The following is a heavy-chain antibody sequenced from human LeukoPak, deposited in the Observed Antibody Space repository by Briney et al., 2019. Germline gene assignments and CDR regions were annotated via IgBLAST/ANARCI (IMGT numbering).Heavy chain of an antibody. D-gene: IGHD1-26*01. CDR1: GFTFSSYS. CDR2: ISSSSSYI. V-gene: IGHV3-21*01. J-gene: IGHJ5*02. Sequence: PGGSLRLSCAASGFTFSSYSMHWVRQPPGKGLEWVSSISSSSSYIYYADSVKGRFTISRDNAKNSLYLQMNSLRAEDTAVYYCASRGSYGGGWFDPWGQGTLVTVSS. CDR3: ASRGSYGGGWFDP.